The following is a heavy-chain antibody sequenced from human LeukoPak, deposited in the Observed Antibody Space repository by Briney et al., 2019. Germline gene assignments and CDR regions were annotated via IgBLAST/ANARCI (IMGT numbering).Heavy chain of an antibody. CDR2: IYYSGST. CDR3: ARDPVGPGGFFDY. J-gene: IGHJ4*02. Sequence: SETLSLTCTVSGGSFSSYYWSWIRQPPGKGLEWIGYIYYSGSTNYNPYLKSRVTISVDTSKNQFSLKLSSVTAADTAVYYCARDPVGPGGFFDYWGQGTLVTVSS. D-gene: IGHD1-26*01. V-gene: IGHV4-59*01. CDR1: GGSFSSYY.